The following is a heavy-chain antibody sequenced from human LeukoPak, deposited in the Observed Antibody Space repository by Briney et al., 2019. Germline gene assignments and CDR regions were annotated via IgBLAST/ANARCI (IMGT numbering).Heavy chain of an antibody. CDR2: INPNSGGT. Sequence: ASVKVSCKASGYTFTGYYMHWVRQAPGQGLEWMGWINPNSGGTNYAQKFQGRVTMTRDTSISTAYMELSRLRSDDTAVYYCARAYYAFWSGYYWNWFDPWGQGTLVTVSS. CDR1: GYTFTGYY. J-gene: IGHJ5*02. D-gene: IGHD3-3*01. V-gene: IGHV1-2*02. CDR3: ARAYYAFWSGYYWNWFDP.